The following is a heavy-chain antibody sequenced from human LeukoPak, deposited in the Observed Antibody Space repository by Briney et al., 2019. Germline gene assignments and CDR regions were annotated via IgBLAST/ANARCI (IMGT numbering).Heavy chain of an antibody. Sequence: GGSLRLSCAASGFTVSSNYMCWVRQAPGKGLEWVSVIYSGGSTYYADSVKGRFTISRDNSKNTLYLQMNSLRAEDTAVYYCARVRSYYYDSSGYEYWGQGTLVTVSP. CDR1: GFTVSSNY. V-gene: IGHV3-53*01. CDR2: IYSGGST. D-gene: IGHD3-22*01. J-gene: IGHJ4*02. CDR3: ARVRSYYYDSSGYEY.